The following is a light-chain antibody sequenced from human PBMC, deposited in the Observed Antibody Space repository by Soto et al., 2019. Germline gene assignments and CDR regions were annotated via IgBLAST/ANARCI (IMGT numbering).Light chain of an antibody. CDR3: QQLNSYPS. Sequence: DIQLTQSPSFLSASVGDRVTITCRASQGISSYLAWYQQKPGKAPKLLIYAASTLQSGVPSRFSGSGSGTEFTLTIRSLQPEDFATYYCQQLNSYPSFGQGTRLENK. V-gene: IGKV1-9*01. CDR2: AAS. J-gene: IGKJ5*01. CDR1: QGISSY.